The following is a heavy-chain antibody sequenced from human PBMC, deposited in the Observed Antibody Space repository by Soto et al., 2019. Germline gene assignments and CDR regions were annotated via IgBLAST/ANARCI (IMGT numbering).Heavy chain of an antibody. CDR2: IYYSGST. CDR1: GGSISSSSYY. V-gene: IGHV4-39*01. Sequence: SSETLSLTCTVSGGSISSSSYYWGWIRQPPGKGLEWIGSIYYSGSTYYNPSLKSRVTISVDTSKNQFSLKLSSVTAADTAVYYCARQKKWTPEIDEWGQGTLVTVSS. D-gene: IGHD1-26*01. CDR3: ARQKKWTPEIDE. J-gene: IGHJ4*02.